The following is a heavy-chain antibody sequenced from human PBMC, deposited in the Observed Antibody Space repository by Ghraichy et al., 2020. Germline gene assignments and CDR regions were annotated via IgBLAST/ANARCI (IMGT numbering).Heavy chain of an antibody. Sequence: SETLSLTCTVSGGSISSSSYYWGWIRQPPGKGLEWIGSIYYSGSTYYNPSLKSRVTISVDTSKNQFSLKLSSVTAADTAVYYCARHPSRTPYSSKEKGWFDPWGQGTLVTVSS. J-gene: IGHJ5*02. CDR3: ARHPSRTPYSSKEKGWFDP. V-gene: IGHV4-39*01. CDR1: GGSISSSSYY. D-gene: IGHD6-13*01. CDR2: IYYSGST.